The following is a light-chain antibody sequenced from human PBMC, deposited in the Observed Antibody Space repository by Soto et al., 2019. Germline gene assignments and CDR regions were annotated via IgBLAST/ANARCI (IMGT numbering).Light chain of an antibody. J-gene: IGKJ1*01. CDR2: DAS. V-gene: IGKV1-5*01. Sequence: DIQITQSPSTLSASVGDRVTIPCRASQAISFSLAWYQQKPGKPPKILIYDASTLQSGVPSRFRGSESGTEFILTISGLQPDDFSTYYCQQYHGYSLTFGQGTKVDI. CDR3: QQYHGYSLT. CDR1: QAISFS.